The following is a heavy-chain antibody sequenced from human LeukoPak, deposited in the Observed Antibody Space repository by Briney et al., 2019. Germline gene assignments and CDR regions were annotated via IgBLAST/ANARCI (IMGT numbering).Heavy chain of an antibody. CDR3: ARGGEWGAIPVYYYYYYMDV. CDR1: GGSISSSSYY. Sequence: PSETLSLTCTVSGGSISSSSYYWGWIRQPPGKGLEWIGSIYYSGSTYYNPSLKSRVTISVDTSKNQFSLKLSSVTAADTAVYYCARGGEWGAIPVYYYYYYMDVWGKGTTVTISS. J-gene: IGHJ6*03. CDR2: IYYSGST. D-gene: IGHD1-26*01. V-gene: IGHV4-39*01.